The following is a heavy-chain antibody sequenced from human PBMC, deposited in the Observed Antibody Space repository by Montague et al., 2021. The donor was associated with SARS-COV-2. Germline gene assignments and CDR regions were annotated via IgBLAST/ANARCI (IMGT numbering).Heavy chain of an antibody. D-gene: IGHD2-15*01. Sequence: SLRLSCAASGVSFSNYVMNWVRQAPGKGLEWVSSIGGSGVDTYYADSVKGRFAISRDNSKNTLYLQMDSLRAEDTALYHCAKSGYGNTKWAALDVWGQGTTVTVSS. CDR1: GVSFSNYV. CDR2: IGGSGVDT. V-gene: IGHV3-23*01. J-gene: IGHJ6*02. CDR3: AKSGYGNTKWAALDV.